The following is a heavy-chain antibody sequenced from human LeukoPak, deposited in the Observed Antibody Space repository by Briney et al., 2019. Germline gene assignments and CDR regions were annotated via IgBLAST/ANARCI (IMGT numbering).Heavy chain of an antibody. Sequence: SETLSLTCSVSGGSITSHYWSWIRQPPGKGLEWIGNMFYSGSTNYNPSLKSRVTISVDTSKNQFSLRLSSVTAADTAAYYCATSYSNSPFDYWGQGTLVTVSS. V-gene: IGHV4-59*11. CDR3: ATSYSNSPFDY. CDR1: GGSITSHY. J-gene: IGHJ4*02. CDR2: MFYSGST. D-gene: IGHD4-11*01.